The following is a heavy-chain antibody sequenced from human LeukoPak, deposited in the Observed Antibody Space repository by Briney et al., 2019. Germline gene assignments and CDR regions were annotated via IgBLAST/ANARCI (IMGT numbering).Heavy chain of an antibody. Sequence: PGGSLRLSCAASGFTFSSYAMSWVRQAPGKGLEWVSAISSSSSYIYYADSVKGRFTISRDNAKNSLYLQVNSLRAEDTAVYYCARDRVGLPPEAFDIWGQGTMVTVSS. CDR1: GFTFSSYA. CDR3: ARDRVGLPPEAFDI. D-gene: IGHD5/OR15-5a*01. V-gene: IGHV3-21*01. J-gene: IGHJ3*02. CDR2: ISSSSSYI.